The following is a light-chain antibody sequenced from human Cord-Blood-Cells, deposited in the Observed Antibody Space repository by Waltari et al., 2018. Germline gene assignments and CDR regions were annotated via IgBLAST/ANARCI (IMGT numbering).Light chain of an antibody. J-gene: IGKJ4*01. Sequence: EIVLTQSPATLSLSPGERATLSCRASLGFSSYLAWYQQKPGQAPRLLIYDASNRATGIPARFSGSGSGTDFTLTISSLEPEDFAVYYCQQRSIWLTFGGGTKVEIK. CDR1: LGFSSY. CDR2: DAS. V-gene: IGKV3-11*01. CDR3: QQRSIWLT.